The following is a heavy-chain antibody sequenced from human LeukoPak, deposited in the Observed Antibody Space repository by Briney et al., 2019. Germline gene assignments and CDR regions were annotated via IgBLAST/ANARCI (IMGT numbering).Heavy chain of an antibody. CDR1: GYSISSGYY. Sequence: SETLSLTCAVSGYSISSGYYWGWIRPPPGKGLEWIGSIYHSGSTYYNPSLKSRVTLSVDTTKNQFSLKLSSVTAADTAVYYCAREWISGYNWFDLWGQGTLVTVSS. V-gene: IGHV4-38-2*02. CDR3: AREWISGYNWFDL. J-gene: IGHJ5*02. D-gene: IGHD5-12*01. CDR2: IYHSGST.